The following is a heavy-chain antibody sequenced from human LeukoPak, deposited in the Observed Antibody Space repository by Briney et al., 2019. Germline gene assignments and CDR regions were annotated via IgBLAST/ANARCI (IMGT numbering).Heavy chain of an antibody. J-gene: IGHJ4*02. CDR1: GDSVSSNSAA. CDR3: ASGAASLDY. V-gene: IGHV6-1*01. CDR2: TYYRSRWYN. Sequence: SQTLSLTCAISGDSVSSNSAAWNWIGQSPSRGLEWLGRTYYRSRWYNDYAVSVKSRITINPDTSKNQFFLQPNSVTPEDTAVYYCASGAASLDYWGQGTLVTVSS. D-gene: IGHD4/OR15-4a*01.